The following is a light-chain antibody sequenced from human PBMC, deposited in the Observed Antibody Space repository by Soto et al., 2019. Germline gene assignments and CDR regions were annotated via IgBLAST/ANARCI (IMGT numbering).Light chain of an antibody. Sequence: QSALTQPASVSGSPGQSITISCTGTSSDVGGYNYVSWYQQYPGKAPKLMIYDVSHRPSGISNRFSGSKSGNTASLTISGLQAEDEADYYCSSYTSSSTVVFGGGTKLTVL. CDR2: DVS. CDR1: SSDVGGYNY. V-gene: IGLV2-14*01. J-gene: IGLJ2*01. CDR3: SSYTSSSTVV.